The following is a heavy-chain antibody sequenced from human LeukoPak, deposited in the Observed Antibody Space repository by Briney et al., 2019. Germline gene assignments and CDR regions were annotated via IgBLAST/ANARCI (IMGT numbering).Heavy chain of an antibody. CDR2: IYHSGST. V-gene: IGHV4-38-2*02. CDR1: GYSISSGYY. D-gene: IGHD3-3*01. Sequence: PSETLSLTCTVSGYSISSGYYWGWIRQPPGKGLEWIGSIYHSGSTNYNPSLKSRVTISVDTSKNQFSLKLSSVTAADTAVYYCARLFPGTIFGVVLPWGQGTLVTVSS. CDR3: ARLFPGTIFGVVLP. J-gene: IGHJ5*02.